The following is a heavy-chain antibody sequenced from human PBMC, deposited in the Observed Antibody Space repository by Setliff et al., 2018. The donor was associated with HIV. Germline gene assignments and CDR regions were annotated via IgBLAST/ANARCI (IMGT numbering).Heavy chain of an antibody. Sequence: GGSLRLSCAASGFTFSSYTMNWVRQAPGKGLEWISYISSSGSSIYLANSVRGRFTISRDNANNSVYLQMNTLRAEDTAVYYCARGGGAARRVTGYWGQGTLVTVSS. CDR1: GFTFSSYT. CDR2: ISSSGSSI. CDR3: ARGGGAARRVTGY. J-gene: IGHJ4*02. D-gene: IGHD6-6*01. V-gene: IGHV3-48*04.